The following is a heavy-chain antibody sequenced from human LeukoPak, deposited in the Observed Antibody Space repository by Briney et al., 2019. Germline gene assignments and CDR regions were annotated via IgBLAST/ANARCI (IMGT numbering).Heavy chain of an antibody. CDR1: GFTFSSYW. Sequence: PGGSLRLSCAASGFTFSSYWMHWVRQAPGKGLVWVSRINSDGSSRSYADSVKGRFTISRDNAKNTLYLQMNSLRAEDTAVYYCVKETSSGNFVTIDCWGQGALVTVPS. V-gene: IGHV3-74*01. J-gene: IGHJ4*02. CDR3: VKETSSGNFVTIDC. CDR2: INSDGSSR. D-gene: IGHD1-26*01.